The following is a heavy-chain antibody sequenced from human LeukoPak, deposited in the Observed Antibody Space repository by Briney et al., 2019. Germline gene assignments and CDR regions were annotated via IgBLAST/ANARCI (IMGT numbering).Heavy chain of an antibody. V-gene: IGHV3-33*01. CDR3: ARDLGITGTLNWFDP. D-gene: IGHD1-20*01. Sequence: PGRSLRLSCAASGFTFSSYGMHWVRQASGKGLEWVAVIWYDGSNKYYADSVKGRSTISRDNSKNTLYLQMNSLRAEDTAVYYCARDLGITGTLNWFDPWGQGTLVTVSS. CDR1: GFTFSSYG. J-gene: IGHJ5*02. CDR2: IWYDGSNK.